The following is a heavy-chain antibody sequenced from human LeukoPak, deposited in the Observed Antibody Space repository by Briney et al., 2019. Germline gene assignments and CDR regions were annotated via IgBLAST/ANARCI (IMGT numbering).Heavy chain of an antibody. CDR1: RDSISGYS. Sequence: SETLSLTCTVSRDSISGYSWSWIRRSPGGGLEWIGYIYYSGDTAYNPSLRSRVTMSVDTSKSQFSLQLRSMTTADTAVYYCVRGPYGASISKWFDPWGQGTPVIVSP. V-gene: IGHV4-59*01. D-gene: IGHD4/OR15-4a*01. CDR2: IYYSGDT. CDR3: VRGPYGASISKWFDP. J-gene: IGHJ5*02.